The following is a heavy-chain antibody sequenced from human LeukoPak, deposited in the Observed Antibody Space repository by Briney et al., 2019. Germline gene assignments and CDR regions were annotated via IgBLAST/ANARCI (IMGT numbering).Heavy chain of an antibody. Sequence: GGSLRLSCTVSGFTFSSYWMTWVRHPPGKGLEWVANIRQDESEKYYADSVRGRFTISRDNAKNSLYLHMNSLRAEDTAVYYCARDSGSAYYYNSGTYYYDSFDFWGQGTTVTVSS. CDR3: ARDSGSAYYYNSGTYYYDSFDF. V-gene: IGHV3-7*01. D-gene: IGHD3-10*01. CDR2: IRQDESEK. J-gene: IGHJ3*01. CDR1: GFTFSSYW.